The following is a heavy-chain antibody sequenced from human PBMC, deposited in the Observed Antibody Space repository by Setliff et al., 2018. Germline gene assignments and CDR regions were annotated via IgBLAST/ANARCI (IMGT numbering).Heavy chain of an antibody. Sequence: SETLSLTCTVSGYSISSGYIWGWIRQPPGKGLEWVGNIGHTGSINYNPSLKSRVTISVDTSKNQFSLKLSSVTAADTAVYYCARVWGGGWFDPWGQGTLVTVSS. V-gene: IGHV4-38-2*02. J-gene: IGHJ5*02. CDR3: ARVWGGGWFDP. CDR2: IGHTGSI. CDR1: GYSISSGYI. D-gene: IGHD3-16*01.